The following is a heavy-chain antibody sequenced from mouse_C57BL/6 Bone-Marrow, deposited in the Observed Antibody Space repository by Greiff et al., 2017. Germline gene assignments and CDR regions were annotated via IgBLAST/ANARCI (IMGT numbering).Heavy chain of an antibody. J-gene: IGHJ4*01. CDR2: IWSDGST. D-gene: IGHD2-4*01. CDR3: ARHDYDYEVYYAMDY. CDR1: GFSLTSYG. Sequence: QVQLKESGPGLVAPSQSLSITCTVSGFSLTSYGVHWVRQPPGKGLEWLVVIWSDGSTTYNSALKSRLSISKDNSKSQVFLKMNSLQTDDTAMYYCARHDYDYEVYYAMDYWGQGTSVTVSS. V-gene: IGHV2-6-1*01.